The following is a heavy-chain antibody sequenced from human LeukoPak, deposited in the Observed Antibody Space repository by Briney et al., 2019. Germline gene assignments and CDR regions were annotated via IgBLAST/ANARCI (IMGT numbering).Heavy chain of an antibody. CDR2: IIPIFGTA. CDR3: ARVGSSHYYYYMDV. J-gene: IGHJ6*03. CDR1: GGTFSSYA. D-gene: IGHD6-13*01. Sequence: GSSVKVSCKASGGTFSSYAISWVRQAPGQGLEWMGGIIPIFGTANYAQKFQGRVTITADKSTSTAYMELSSLRSEDTAVYYCARVGSSHYYYYMDVWGKGTTVTVSS. V-gene: IGHV1-69*06.